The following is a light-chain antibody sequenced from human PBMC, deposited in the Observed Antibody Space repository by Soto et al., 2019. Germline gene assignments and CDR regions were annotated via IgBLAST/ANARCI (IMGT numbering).Light chain of an antibody. J-gene: IGKJ5*01. CDR1: QSIGTL. Sequence: DIQMTQSPSTLSASLGAKVTITCRASQSIGTLLAWYQQTPGRAPNLLIYDASSLQSGVPSRFSGSGSGTEVTLTISSLQPDDFATYYCQQFKTYPIIIGQGTRLEIK. V-gene: IGKV1-5*01. CDR2: DAS. CDR3: QQFKTYPII.